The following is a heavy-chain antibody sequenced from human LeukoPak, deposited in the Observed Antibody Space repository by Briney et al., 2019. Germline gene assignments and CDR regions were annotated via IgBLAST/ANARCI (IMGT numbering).Heavy chain of an antibody. D-gene: IGHD4-17*01. J-gene: IGHJ5*02. V-gene: IGHV4-4*09. CDR2: IYTSGST. Sequence: PSETLSLTCTVSGGSISSYYWSWIRQPPGKGLEWIGYIYTSGSTNYNPSLKSRVTISVDRSKNQFSLKLSSVTAADTAVYYCARGRTTVTTFYWFDPWGQGTLVTVSS. CDR1: GGSISSYY. CDR3: ARGRTTVTTFYWFDP.